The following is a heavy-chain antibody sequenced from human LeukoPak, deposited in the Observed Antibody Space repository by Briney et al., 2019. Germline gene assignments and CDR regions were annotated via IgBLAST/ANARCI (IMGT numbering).Heavy chain of an antibody. CDR1: TFTLSSYE. CDR3: ARDGYSGYDAGEAFDI. Sequence: GGSLRLSCAASTFTLSSYEINWVRQAPGKGLEGVSYISSSGSTIYYADSVKGRFTISRDNAKNSLYLQMNSLRAEDTAVYYCARDGYSGYDAGEAFDIWGQGTMVTVSS. CDR2: ISSSGSTI. D-gene: IGHD5-12*01. V-gene: IGHV3-48*03. J-gene: IGHJ3*02.